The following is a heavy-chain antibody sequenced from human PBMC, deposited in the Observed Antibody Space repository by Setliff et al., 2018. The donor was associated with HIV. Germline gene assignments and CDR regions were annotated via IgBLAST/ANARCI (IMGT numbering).Heavy chain of an antibody. D-gene: IGHD6-13*01. CDR3: PLTSTWYYYHYYGVDV. V-gene: IGHV4-39*07. J-gene: IGHJ6*02. Sequence: PSETLSLTCTVSGGSIRSSDYYWGWIRQPPGKGLEWIGSIDYSGSAYYNPSLKSRVTISADTSKNQISLNLSSVTAADTAVYYCPLTSTWYYYHYYGVDVWGQGTTVTVS. CDR2: IDYSGSA. CDR1: GGSIRSSDYY.